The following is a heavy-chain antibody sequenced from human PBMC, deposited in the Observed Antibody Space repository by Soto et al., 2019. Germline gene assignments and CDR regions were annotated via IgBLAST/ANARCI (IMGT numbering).Heavy chain of an antibody. CDR1: GGSFSGYY. Sequence: PSETLSLTCAVYGGSFSGYYWSWIRQPPGKGLEWIGEINHSGSTNYNPSLKSRVTISVDTSKNQFSLKLSSVTAADTAVYYCARAWITIFGVVKYYYYGMDVWGQGTTVTVSS. CDR2: INHSGST. CDR3: ARAWITIFGVVKYYYYGMDV. V-gene: IGHV4-34*01. J-gene: IGHJ6*02. D-gene: IGHD3-3*01.